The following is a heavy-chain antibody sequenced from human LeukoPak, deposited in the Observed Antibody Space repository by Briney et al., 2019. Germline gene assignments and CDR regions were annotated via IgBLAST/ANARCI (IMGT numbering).Heavy chain of an antibody. CDR2: ISSSGST. Sequence: QLQLQESGPGLVKPSETLSLTCTVSGGSISSGDYYWSWIRQPAGKGLEWIGRISSSGSTNYNPSLKSRVTISVDTSKNQFSLKLSSVTAADTAVYFCARGPYSYDSSGAFDIWGQGTMVTVSS. J-gene: IGHJ3*02. D-gene: IGHD3-22*01. CDR1: GGSISSGDYY. V-gene: IGHV4-61*02. CDR3: ARGPYSYDSSGAFDI.